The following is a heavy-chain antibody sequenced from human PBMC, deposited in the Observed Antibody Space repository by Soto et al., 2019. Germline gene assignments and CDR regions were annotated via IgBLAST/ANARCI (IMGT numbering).Heavy chain of an antibody. CDR3: ARHGFYGGNSGNAFDI. CDR2: IYWDDDK. D-gene: IGHD4-17*01. Sequence: SGPTLVNPTQTLTLTCTFSGFSLSTSGVGVGWIRQPPGKALEWLALIYWDDDKRYSPSLKSSLTITKETSKNQVVLTMTNMDPVDTATYYCARHGFYGGNSGNAFDIWGQGTMVTVSS. J-gene: IGHJ3*02. CDR1: GFSLSTSGVG. V-gene: IGHV2-5*02.